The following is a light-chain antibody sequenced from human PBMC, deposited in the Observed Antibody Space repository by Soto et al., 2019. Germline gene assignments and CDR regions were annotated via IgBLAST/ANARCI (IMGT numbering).Light chain of an antibody. CDR2: GNT. V-gene: IGLV1-40*01. Sequence: QPVLTQPPSVSGAPGQRVTISCTGSGSNIGAGYDVHWYQQLPGRAPKLLIYGNTNRPSGVPDRFSGSKSGTSASLAITGLQAEDEADYYCLSFDSSLSVVFGGGTKVTVL. CDR1: GSNIGAGYD. J-gene: IGLJ2*01. CDR3: LSFDSSLSVV.